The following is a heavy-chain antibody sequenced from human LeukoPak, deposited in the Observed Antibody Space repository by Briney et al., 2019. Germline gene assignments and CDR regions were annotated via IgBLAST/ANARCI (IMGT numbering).Heavy chain of an antibody. J-gene: IGHJ3*02. V-gene: IGHV1-18*01. CDR1: GYTFTSYG. Sequence: GASVKVSCKASGYTFTSYGISWVRQAPGQGLEWMGWISAYNGNTNHAQMLQGRVTMTTDTSTSTAYMELRILRSDDTAVYYCARGLQGTLEWVKAFSAIDIWGQGTMVTLS. CDR3: ARGLQGTLEWVKAFSAIDI. D-gene: IGHD5-24*01. CDR2: ISAYNGNT.